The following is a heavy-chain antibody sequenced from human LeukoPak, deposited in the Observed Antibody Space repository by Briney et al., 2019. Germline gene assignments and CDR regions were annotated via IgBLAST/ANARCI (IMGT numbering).Heavy chain of an antibody. CDR2: INSDETIS. D-gene: IGHD3-16*01. Sequence: SGGSLRLSCAASGFTFSSYWMHWVHQVPNQGLMWVSRINSDETISEYVDSVNGRFTISRDNAKNTLYLQMNSLRAEDTAVYFCLYGGYFQHWGQGTLVTVSS. CDR1: GFTFSSYW. V-gene: IGHV3-74*01. CDR3: LYGGYFQH. J-gene: IGHJ1*01.